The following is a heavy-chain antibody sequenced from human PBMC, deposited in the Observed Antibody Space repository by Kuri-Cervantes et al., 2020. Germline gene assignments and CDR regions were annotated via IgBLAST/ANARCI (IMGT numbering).Heavy chain of an antibody. V-gene: IGHV1-45*02. CDR1: GYTFTYRY. D-gene: IGHD3-10*01. CDR2: ITPFNGNT. J-gene: IGHJ6*02. Sequence: SVKVSCKASGYTFTYRYLHWVRQAPGQALEWMGWITPFNGNTNYAQKFQDRVTITRDRSMSTAYMELRSLRSDDTAVYYCARATGLLWFWDYYYGMDVWGQGTTVTVSS. CDR3: ARATGLLWFWDYYYGMDV.